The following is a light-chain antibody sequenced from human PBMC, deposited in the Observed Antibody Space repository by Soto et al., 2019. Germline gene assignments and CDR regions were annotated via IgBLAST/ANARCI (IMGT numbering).Light chain of an antibody. CDR3: HQYATPDMDT. CDR2: GAS. J-gene: IGKJ2*01. V-gene: IGKV3-20*01. CDR1: QSISSTH. Sequence: ETVLTQSPGTLSLSPGERATLSCRASQSISSTHLAWYQQKSGQAPRLLIYGASSRATGIPDRFSGSGSGTDFTLTITRLEPEDFAVYYCHQYATPDMDTFLQGTQFDIK.